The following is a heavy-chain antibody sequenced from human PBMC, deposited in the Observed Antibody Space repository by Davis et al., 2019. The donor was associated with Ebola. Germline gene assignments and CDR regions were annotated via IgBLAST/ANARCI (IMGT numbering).Heavy chain of an antibody. D-gene: IGHD2-15*01. J-gene: IGHJ5*02. V-gene: IGHV3-NL1*01. Sequence: PGGSLRLSCAASGFTFSSYGMHWVRQAPGKGLDWVSVIYSGGITYYADSVKGRFTISRDNSKNTLYLQMNSLRAEDTAVYYCARGGYCSGGSCSNWFDPWGQGTLVTVSS. CDR3: ARGGYCSGGSCSNWFDP. CDR2: IYSGGIT. CDR1: GFTFSSYG.